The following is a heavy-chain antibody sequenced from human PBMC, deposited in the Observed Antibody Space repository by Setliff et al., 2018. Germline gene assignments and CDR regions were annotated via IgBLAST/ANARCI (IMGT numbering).Heavy chain of an antibody. D-gene: IGHD2-15*01. Sequence: PSETLSLTCAVYGGSFSGYYWSWIRQPPGKGLEWIGEINHGGSTNYNPSLKSRVTISVDTSKNQFSLKLSSVTAADTAVYYCANLQPGYCGGGTCPLIDYWGQGTRVTVSS. V-gene: IGHV4-34*01. CDR2: INHGGST. J-gene: IGHJ4*02. CDR3: ANLQPGYCGGGTCPLIDY. CDR1: GGSFSGYY.